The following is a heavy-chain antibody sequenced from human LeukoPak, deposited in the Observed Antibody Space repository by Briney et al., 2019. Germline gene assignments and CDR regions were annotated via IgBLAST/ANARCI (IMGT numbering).Heavy chain of an antibody. CDR3: ARMPYCSSTSCYLDYHGMDV. CDR2: INAGNGNT. D-gene: IGHD2-2*01. V-gene: IGHV1-3*01. CDR1: GYTFTSYA. Sequence: ASVKVSCKASGYTFTSYAMHWVRQAPGQRLEWMGWINAGNGNTKYSQKFQGRVTITRDTSASTAYMELSSLRSEDTAVYYCARMPYCSSTSCYLDYHGMDVWGKGTTVTVSS. J-gene: IGHJ6*04.